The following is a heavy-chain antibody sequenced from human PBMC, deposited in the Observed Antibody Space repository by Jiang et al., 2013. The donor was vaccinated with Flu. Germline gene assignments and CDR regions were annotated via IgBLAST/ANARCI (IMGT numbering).Heavy chain of an antibody. J-gene: IGHJ4*02. V-gene: IGHV3-30*02. CDR3: AKDLPNSVDLGYCSGGSCYPGVDY. CDR2: IRYDGSNK. D-gene: IGHD2-15*01. CDR1: GFTFSSYG. Sequence: VQLVESGGGVVQPGGSLRLSCAASGFTFSSYGMHWVRQAPGKGLEWVAFIRYDGSNKYYADSVKGRFTISRDNSKNTLYLQMNSLRAEDTAVYYCAKDLPNSVDLGYCSGGSCYPGVDYWGQGTLVTVSS.